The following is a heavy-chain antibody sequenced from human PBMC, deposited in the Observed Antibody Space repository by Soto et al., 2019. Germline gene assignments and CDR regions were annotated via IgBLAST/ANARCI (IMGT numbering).Heavy chain of an antibody. Sequence: SETLSLTCTVSGGSISSSSYYWGWIRQPPGKGLEWIGSIYYSGSTYYNPSLKSRVTISVDTSKNQFSLKLSSVTAADTAVYYCARRAGRYSSGWYSEYFDLWGRGTLVTVSS. D-gene: IGHD6-19*01. J-gene: IGHJ2*01. CDR2: IYYSGST. CDR1: GGSISSSSYY. CDR3: ARRAGRYSSGWYSEYFDL. V-gene: IGHV4-39*01.